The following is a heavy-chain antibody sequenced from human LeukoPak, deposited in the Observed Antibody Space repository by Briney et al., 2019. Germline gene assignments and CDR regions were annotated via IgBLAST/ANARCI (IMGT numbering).Heavy chain of an antibody. CDR3: ATYIAVAGLDY. CDR2: IWYDGSNK. D-gene: IGHD6-19*01. J-gene: IGHJ4*02. Sequence: PGGSLRLSCAASGFTFSSYGMHWVRQAPGKGLEWVAVIWYDGSNKYYADSVKGRFTISRDNSKNTLYQQMNSLRAEDTAVYYCATYIAVAGLDYWGQGTLVTVSS. CDR1: GFTFSSYG. V-gene: IGHV3-33*01.